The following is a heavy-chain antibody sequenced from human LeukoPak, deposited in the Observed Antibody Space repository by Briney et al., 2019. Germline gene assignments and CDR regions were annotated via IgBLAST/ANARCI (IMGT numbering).Heavy chain of an antibody. CDR2: IGGSGGST. Sequence: PGGSLRLSCAASGFTFSSHAMGWVRQAPGKGLEWVSAIGGSGGSTYYADSVKGRFTISRDNSKNTLYLQMNSLRAEDTALHYCARDPGVVAFHYFDYWGQGTLITVSS. J-gene: IGHJ4*02. CDR3: ARDPGVVAFHYFDY. CDR1: GFTFSSHA. D-gene: IGHD3-3*01. V-gene: IGHV3-23*01.